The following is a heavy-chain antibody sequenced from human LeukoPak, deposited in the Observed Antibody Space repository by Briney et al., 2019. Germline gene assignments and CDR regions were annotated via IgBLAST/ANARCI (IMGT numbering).Heavy chain of an antibody. J-gene: IGHJ4*02. CDR1: GFTFSSYG. CDR2: IWYDGSNK. V-gene: IGHV3-33*01. CDR3: ASSLSSFGYRDFDY. D-gene: IGHD3-16*02. Sequence: TGRSLRLSCAASGFTFSSYGMHWVRQAPGKGLEWVAVIWYDGSNKHYADSVRGRFTISRDNSKNTLYLQMNSLRAEDTAIYHCASSLSSFGYRDFDYWGQGTLVTVFS.